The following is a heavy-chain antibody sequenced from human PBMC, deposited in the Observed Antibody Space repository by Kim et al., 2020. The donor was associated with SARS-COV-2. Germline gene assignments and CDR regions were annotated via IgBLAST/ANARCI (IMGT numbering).Heavy chain of an antibody. J-gene: IGHJ5*02. Sequence: GGSLRLSCAASGFTVSSNYMSWVRQAPGKGLEWVSVIYSGGSTYYADSVKGRFTISRDNSKNTLYLQMNSQRAEDTAVYYCARLSTGETPDCSGGSCYPAWFDPWGQGTLVTVSS. CDR2: IYSGGST. V-gene: IGHV3-53*01. CDR1: GFTVSSNY. D-gene: IGHD2-15*01. CDR3: ARLSTGETPDCSGGSCYPAWFDP.